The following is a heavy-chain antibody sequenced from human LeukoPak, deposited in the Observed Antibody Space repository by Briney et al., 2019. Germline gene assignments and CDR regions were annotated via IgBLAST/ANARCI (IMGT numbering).Heavy chain of an antibody. CDR3: AGRSRSGWYYDY. D-gene: IGHD6-19*01. Sequence: SETLSLTCTVSGGSISGYYWSWIRQPPGKGLEWIGYIYYSGSTNYNPSLKSRVTISIHTSKNQFSLKLSFVTSADTAVYYCAGRSRSGWYYDYWGQGTLVTVSS. J-gene: IGHJ4*02. CDR1: GGSISGYY. CDR2: IYYSGST. V-gene: IGHV4-59*01.